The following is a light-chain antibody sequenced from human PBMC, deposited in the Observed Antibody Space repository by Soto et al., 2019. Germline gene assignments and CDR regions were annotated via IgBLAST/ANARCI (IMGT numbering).Light chain of an antibody. V-gene: IGKV1-39*01. J-gene: IGKJ1*01. Sequence: DIQLSQSPSLLSASVGDRVTITCRASQSISSYLNWYQQKPGKAPKLLIFDASSLESGVPSRFSGSGSGTEFTLTISSLQPEDFATYYCQQSYSTPRTFGQGTKVDIK. CDR3: QQSYSTPRT. CDR1: QSISSY. CDR2: DAS.